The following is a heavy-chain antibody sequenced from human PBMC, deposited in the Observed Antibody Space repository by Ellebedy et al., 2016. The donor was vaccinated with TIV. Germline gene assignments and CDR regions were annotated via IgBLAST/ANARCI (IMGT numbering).Heavy chain of an antibody. Sequence: GESLKISCAASGFTFSGYAMSWVRQAPGKGLEWVAVISYDGSNKYYADSVKGRFTISRDNSKNTLYLQMNSLRAEDTAVYYCARDFKAIGVTGTKNYFDYWGQGTLVTVSS. J-gene: IGHJ4*02. D-gene: IGHD6-19*01. CDR2: ISYDGSNK. CDR1: GFTFSGYA. CDR3: ARDFKAIGVTGTKNYFDY. V-gene: IGHV3-30-3*01.